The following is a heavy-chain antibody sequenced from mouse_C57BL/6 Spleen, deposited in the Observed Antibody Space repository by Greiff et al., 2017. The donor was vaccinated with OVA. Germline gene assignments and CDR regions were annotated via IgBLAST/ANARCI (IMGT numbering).Heavy chain of an antibody. J-gene: IGHJ4*01. CDR1: GYAFSSYW. V-gene: IGHV1-80*01. CDR3: ASSPYYYGSSYVGYAMDY. D-gene: IGHD1-1*01. CDR2: IYPGDGDT. Sequence: VQLQQSGAELVKPGASVKISCKASGYAFSSYWMNWVKQRPGKGLEWIGQIYPGDGDTNYNGKFKGKATLAADKSSSTAYMQLSSLTSEDSAVYFCASSPYYYGSSYVGYAMDYWGQGTSVTVSS.